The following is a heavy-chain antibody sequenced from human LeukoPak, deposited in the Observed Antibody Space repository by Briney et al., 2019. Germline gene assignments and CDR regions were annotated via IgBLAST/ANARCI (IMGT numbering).Heavy chain of an antibody. D-gene: IGHD1-26*01. J-gene: IGHJ4*02. CDR1: GGSISSYL. Sequence: RASETLSLTGTVSGGSISSYLWSWIRQPPGKGLEWIGYIYYSGSTNYNPSLKSRVTILVDTSKNQFSLKVSSVTAADTAVYYCARGQYSGSCFDNWGQGSLVTVSS. V-gene: IGHV4-59*01. CDR2: IYYSGST. CDR3: ARGQYSGSCFDN.